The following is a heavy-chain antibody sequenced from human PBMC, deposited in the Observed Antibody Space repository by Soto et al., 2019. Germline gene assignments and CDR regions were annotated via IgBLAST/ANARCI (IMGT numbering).Heavy chain of an antibody. CDR2: VCYTGSA. V-gene: IGHV4-61*01. D-gene: IGHD1-26*01. Sequence: SETLSLTCTVAGGSVSSASHYRCWIRQPPGKGLEWIGYVCYTGSANYNPSLKSRVTISVDTSKNQFSLKLTSVTAADTAMYYCSKAWEHHYFDYCGQGMLVTVS. CDR1: GGSVSSASHY. J-gene: IGHJ4*02. CDR3: SKAWEHHYFDY.